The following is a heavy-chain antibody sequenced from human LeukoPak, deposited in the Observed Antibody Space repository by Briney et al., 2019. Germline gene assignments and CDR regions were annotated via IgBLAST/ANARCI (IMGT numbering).Heavy chain of an antibody. CDR3: AKDLTRGYTIDN. CDR1: GFTFSTYA. Sequence: GGSLRLSCAASGFTFSTYAIHWVRQAPGKGLERVAVISPDGNKKFHADSVKGRFTISRDNSKNTLFLQMNSLRSEDTALYYCAKDLTRGYTIDNWGQGTLVTVSS. CDR2: ISPDGNKK. V-gene: IGHV3-30-3*01. J-gene: IGHJ4*02. D-gene: IGHD7-27*01.